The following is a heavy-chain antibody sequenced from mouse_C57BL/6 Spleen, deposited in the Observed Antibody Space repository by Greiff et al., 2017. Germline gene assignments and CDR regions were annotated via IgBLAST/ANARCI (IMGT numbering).Heavy chain of an antibody. Sequence: QVQLQQPGAELVKPGASVKLSCKASGYTFTSYWMHWVKQRPGQGLEWIGMIHPNSGSTNYNEKFKSKATLTVDKSSSTAYMQLSSLTSEDSAVXYCARPSYYYGLMDYWGQGTSVTVSS. J-gene: IGHJ4*01. CDR3: ARPSYYYGLMDY. CDR1: GYTFTSYW. D-gene: IGHD1-1*01. CDR2: IHPNSGST. V-gene: IGHV1-64*01.